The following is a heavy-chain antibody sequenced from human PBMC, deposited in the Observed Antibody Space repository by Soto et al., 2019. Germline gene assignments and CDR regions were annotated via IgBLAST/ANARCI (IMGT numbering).Heavy chain of an antibody. J-gene: IGHJ6*02. CDR1: VEGIAGCY. CDR3: ARGDWNYDNHYGMDV. CDR2: INPNSGGT. V-gene: IGHV1-2*02. D-gene: IGHD1-7*01. Sequence: SGDVCCEACVEGIAGCYRRWVRQSPGQGLEWMGWINPNSGGTNYAQKFQGRVTMTRDTSISTAYMELSRLRSDDTAVDYCARGDWNYDNHYGMDVWAQRPTLTVSS.